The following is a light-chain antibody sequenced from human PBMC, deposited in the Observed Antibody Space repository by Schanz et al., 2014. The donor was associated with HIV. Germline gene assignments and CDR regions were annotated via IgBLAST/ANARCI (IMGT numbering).Light chain of an antibody. CDR3: QQSNTFPYT. Sequence: DIQMTQSPSTLSASVGDRVTITCRASQTIYSWLAWYQQKPGRAPNLLIYQASTLETGVPSRFSGSGSGTEFTLTISSLQPDDFATYYCQQSNTFPYTSGQGTKLEIK. J-gene: IGKJ2*01. CDR2: QAS. CDR1: QTIYSW. V-gene: IGKV1-5*03.